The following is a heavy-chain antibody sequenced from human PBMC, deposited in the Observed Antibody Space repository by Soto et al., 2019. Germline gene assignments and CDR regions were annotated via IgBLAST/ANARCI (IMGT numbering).Heavy chain of an antibody. CDR1: AGTISTCYYY. CDR3: ASSSLYAMAV. Sequence: APQARPVTLCGSAGTISTCYYYGCRLRQPPRKGLEWIGNIYYSGNTYYNPSLKSRLIISIDTSKNQLSLKVGSVTAADTAVHYCASSSLYAMAVRGQGHTVT. D-gene: IGHD2-2*02. J-gene: IGHJ6*02. CDR2: IYYSGNT. V-gene: IGHV4-30-4*01.